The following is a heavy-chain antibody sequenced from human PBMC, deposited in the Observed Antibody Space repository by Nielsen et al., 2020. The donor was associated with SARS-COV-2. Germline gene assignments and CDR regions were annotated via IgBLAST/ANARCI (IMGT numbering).Heavy chain of an antibody. CDR3: AKDKGEWELLP. CDR1: GFTFSSYA. V-gene: IGHV3-30-3*01. Sequence: GESLKISCAASGFTFSSYAMHWVRQAPGKGLEWVAVISYDGSNKYYADSVKGRFTISRDNSKNTLYLQMNSLRAEDTAVYYCAKDKGEWELLPWGQGTLVTVSS. J-gene: IGHJ5*02. D-gene: IGHD1-26*01. CDR2: ISYDGSNK.